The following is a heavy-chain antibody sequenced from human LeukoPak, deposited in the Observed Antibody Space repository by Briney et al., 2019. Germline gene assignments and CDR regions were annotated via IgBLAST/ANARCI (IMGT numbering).Heavy chain of an antibody. V-gene: IGHV3-23*01. Sequence: GGSLRLSCAASGFTFSNYDMTWVRQAPGKGLEWDSVIGASGVNTYHADSVKGRFTISRDNSKNTLYVQMNNLRAEDTAVYYCAKDEKAWGQGTLVTVSS. CDR1: GFTFSNYD. J-gene: IGHJ4*02. CDR3: AKDEKA. CDR2: IGASGVNT.